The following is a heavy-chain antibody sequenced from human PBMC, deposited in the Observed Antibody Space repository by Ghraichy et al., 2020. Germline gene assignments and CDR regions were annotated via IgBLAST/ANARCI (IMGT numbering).Heavy chain of an antibody. CDR2: IKTTGTT. Sequence: SCAAPGITFSNVWMSWVRQAPGKGLEWVGRIKTTGTTDYATPVKGRFTISRDDSKKILYLQMNSLKTEDTAAYYCTTYNQKDAFDVWAKGQWSPSLQ. V-gene: IGHV3-15*05. D-gene: IGHD1-14*01. J-gene: IGHJ3*01. CDR1: GITFSNVW. CDR3: TTYNQKDAFDV.